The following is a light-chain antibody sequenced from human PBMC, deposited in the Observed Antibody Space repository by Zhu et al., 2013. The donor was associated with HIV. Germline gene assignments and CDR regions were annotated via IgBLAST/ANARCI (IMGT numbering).Light chain of an antibody. CDR3: QQYGDSPIT. Sequence: IVLTQSPDLLSVSPGDRATLSCRASQSISTNLAWYQQKPGQPPRLLIFGASTRATGVSARFSGSGSGTDFTLTVSSLQSDDVAVYYCQQYGDSPITFGQGTRLQIK. V-gene: IGKV3-15*01. J-gene: IGKJ5*01. CDR1: QSISTN. CDR2: GAS.